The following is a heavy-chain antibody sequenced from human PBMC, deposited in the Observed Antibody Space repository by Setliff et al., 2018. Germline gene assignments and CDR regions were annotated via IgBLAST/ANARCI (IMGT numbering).Heavy chain of an antibody. CDR1: GFTFNSYS. CDR2: ISSSSSYI. J-gene: IGHJ6*02. Sequence: GGSLRLSCAASGFTFNSYSMNWVRQAPGKGLEWVSSISSSSSYIYYADSVKGRFTISRDNAKNSLYLQMNSLRAGDTAVYYCARDRIAAADAIHYYYFAMDVWGQGTTVTVSS. CDR3: ARDRIAAADAIHYYYFAMDV. V-gene: IGHV3-21*01. D-gene: IGHD6-13*01.